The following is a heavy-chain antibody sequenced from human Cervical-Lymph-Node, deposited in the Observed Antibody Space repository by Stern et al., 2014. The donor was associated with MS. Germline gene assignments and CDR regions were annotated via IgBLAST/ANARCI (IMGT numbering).Heavy chain of an antibody. CDR1: GFTVSTNY. CDR2: IYSGGTT. CDR3: AREEYRYYYGMDV. Sequence: EVQLEESGGGLIQPGGSLRLSCAASGFTVSTNYMTWVRQAPGKGLEWVSVIYSGGTTYYADSVKGRFTISRDNSKNTLYLHMSSLRAEDTAVYYCAREEYRYYYGMDVWGQGTTVTVSS. D-gene: IGHD6-6*01. V-gene: IGHV3-53*01. J-gene: IGHJ6*02.